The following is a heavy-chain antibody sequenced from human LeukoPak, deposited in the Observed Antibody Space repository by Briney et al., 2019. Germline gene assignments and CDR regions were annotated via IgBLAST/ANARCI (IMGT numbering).Heavy chain of an antibody. CDR1: GGSISTYY. J-gene: IGHJ3*02. CDR3: ARVSKCSSSSCYASGAFDI. Sequence: SETLSLTCTVSGGSISTYYWSWIRQPAGKGLEWIGRVYTGENTNYNPSLKSRVTMSLDTSKNQFSLKLSSVTAADSALYYCARVSKCSSSSCYASGAFDIWGQGTMVTVSS. CDR2: VYTGENT. D-gene: IGHD2-2*01. V-gene: IGHV4-4*07.